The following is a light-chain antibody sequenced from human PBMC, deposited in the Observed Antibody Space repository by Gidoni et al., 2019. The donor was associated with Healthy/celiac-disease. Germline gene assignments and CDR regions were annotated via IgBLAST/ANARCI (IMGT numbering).Light chain of an antibody. CDR1: QSVLYSCNKKNY. Sequence: DIVMTQSPDSLAVSLGERATINCKSSQSVLYSCNKKNYLVWYQQKPRQPPKLLIYWASTRESGVPDRFSGSGSGTDFTLTISSLQAEDVAVYYCQQYYSSPYTFGQGTNLEIK. J-gene: IGKJ2*01. CDR3: QQYYSSPYT. V-gene: IGKV4-1*01. CDR2: WAS.